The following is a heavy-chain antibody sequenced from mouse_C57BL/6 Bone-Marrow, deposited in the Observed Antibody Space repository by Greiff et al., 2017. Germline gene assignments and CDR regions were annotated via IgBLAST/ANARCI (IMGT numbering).Heavy chain of an antibody. D-gene: IGHD2-3*01. CDR1: GYTFTDYY. Sequence: VQLKQSGPVLVKPGASVKMSCKASGYTFTDYYMNWVKQSHGKSLEWIGVINPYNGGTSYNQKFKGKATLTVDQSSSTAYMELNSLTSEDSAVYYCARDGYYPYAMDYWGQGTSVTVSS. CDR3: ARDGYYPYAMDY. J-gene: IGHJ4*01. V-gene: IGHV1-19*01. CDR2: INPYNGGT.